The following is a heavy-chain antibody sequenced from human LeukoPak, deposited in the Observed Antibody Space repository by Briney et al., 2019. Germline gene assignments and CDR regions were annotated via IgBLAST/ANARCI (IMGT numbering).Heavy chain of an antibody. CDR2: ISSSSSYI. CDR1: GFTFSSYS. V-gene: IGHV3-21*01. D-gene: IGHD5-18*01. Sequence: GGSLRLSCAASGFTFSSYSMNWVRQAPGKGLEWVSSISSSSSYIYYADSVKGRFTISRDNAKNSLYLQMNSLRAEDTAVYYCARVDTAMVIGGSIDYWGQGTLVTVSS. J-gene: IGHJ4*02. CDR3: ARVDTAMVIGGSIDY.